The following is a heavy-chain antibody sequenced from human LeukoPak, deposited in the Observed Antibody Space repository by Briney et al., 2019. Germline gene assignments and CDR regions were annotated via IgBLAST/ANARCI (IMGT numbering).Heavy chain of an antibody. Sequence: ETLSLPCTVSGGSISSYYWSWIRQPPGKGLEWIGYIYYSGSTNYNPSLKSRVTISVDTSKNQFSLKLSSVTAADTAVYYCARVGMSCSSTSCYTSWFDPWGQGTLVTVSS. CDR1: GGSISSYY. CDR3: ARVGMSCSSTSCYTSWFDP. D-gene: IGHD2-2*02. V-gene: IGHV4-59*01. CDR2: IYYSGST. J-gene: IGHJ5*02.